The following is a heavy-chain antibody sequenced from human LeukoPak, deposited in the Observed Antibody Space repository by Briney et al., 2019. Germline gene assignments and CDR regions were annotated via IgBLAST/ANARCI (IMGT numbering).Heavy chain of an antibody. Sequence: GGSLRLSCAASGFTFSSNYMSWVRQAPGKGLEWVGVIYRGGSTYYSDPVKGRLTISSDNSQKTLYLQMNSLRAEDTAVYYCAREAAAGSLMAWGQGTLVTVSS. J-gene: IGHJ4*02. CDR3: AREAAAGSLMA. CDR1: GFTFSSNY. V-gene: IGHV3-53*01. CDR2: IYRGGST. D-gene: IGHD6-13*01.